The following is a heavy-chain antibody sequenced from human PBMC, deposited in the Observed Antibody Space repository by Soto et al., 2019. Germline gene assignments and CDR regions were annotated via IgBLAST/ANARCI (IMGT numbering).Heavy chain of an antibody. J-gene: IGHJ4*02. CDR2: IYPADSDI. Sequence: ESLKISCKGSGYSFTNHWIDWVRQIPGKGLQWMGVIYPADSDIKYSPSFQGHVTLSVDKSTSTAYLQWSGLKASDTGVYFCARRIYGANDYWGQGTQVTVSS. V-gene: IGHV5-51*01. CDR1: GYSFTNHW. CDR3: ARRIYGANDY. D-gene: IGHD4-17*01.